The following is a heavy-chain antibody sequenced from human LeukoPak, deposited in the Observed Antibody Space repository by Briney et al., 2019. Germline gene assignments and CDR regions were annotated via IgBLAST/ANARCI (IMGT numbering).Heavy chain of an antibody. CDR1: GFTFSSYS. CDR2: ISSSSTYI. J-gene: IGHJ3*02. V-gene: IGHV3-21*01. D-gene: IGHD6-19*01. Sequence: GGPLRLSCAASGFTFSSYSMNWVRQAPGKGLEWVSSISSSSTYIYYADSVKGRFTISRDNAKNSLYLQMNSLRAEDTAVYYCARGSIAVVHAFDIWGQGTMVTVPS. CDR3: ARGSIAVVHAFDI.